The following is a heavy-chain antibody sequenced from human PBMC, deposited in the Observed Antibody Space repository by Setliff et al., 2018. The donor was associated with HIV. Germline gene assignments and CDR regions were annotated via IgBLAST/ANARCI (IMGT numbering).Heavy chain of an antibody. V-gene: IGHV3-7*01. CDR1: GFTFSSYV. CDR2: IKQDGSEK. Sequence: GGSLRLSCAATGFTFSSYVLHWVRQAPGKGLEWVAKIKQDGSEKYYVDSVKGRFTISRDNAKNSLYLQMNSLRAEDTAVYYCARVSELLAYYMDVWGKGTTVTVSS. CDR3: ARVSELLAYYMDV. D-gene: IGHD1-26*01. J-gene: IGHJ6*03.